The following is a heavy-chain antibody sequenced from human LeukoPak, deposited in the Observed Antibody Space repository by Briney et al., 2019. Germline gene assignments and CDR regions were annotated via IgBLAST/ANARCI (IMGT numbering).Heavy chain of an antibody. CDR3: ASETMAHIGGFDI. V-gene: IGHV3-7*01. CDR2: IKQDGNEN. J-gene: IGHJ3*02. CDR1: GFSFSSNW. D-gene: IGHD4/OR15-4a*01. Sequence: GGSLRLSCAASGFSFSSNWMSWVRQAPGKGLEWVANIKQDGNENYYVDSVKGRFTISRDNTKNSLHLQMSSLRVEDTAVYYCASETMAHIGGFDIWGQGTMVTVSS.